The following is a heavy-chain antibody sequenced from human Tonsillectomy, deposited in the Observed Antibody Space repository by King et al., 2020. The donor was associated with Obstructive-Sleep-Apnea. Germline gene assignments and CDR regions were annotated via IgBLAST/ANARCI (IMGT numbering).Heavy chain of an antibody. J-gene: IGHJ3*02. CDR2: ISSSSSYI. D-gene: IGHD5-12*01. CDR1: GFTFTSYS. V-gene: IGHV3-21*01. CDR3: ARAGLGDAFDI. Sequence: VQLVESGGGLVKPGGSLRLSCAASGFTFTSYSMNWVRQTPGKGLEWVSSISSSSSYIYYADSVKGRFTISRDNAKNSLYLQMNSLRAEDTAVYYCARAGLGDAFDIWGQGTMVIVSS.